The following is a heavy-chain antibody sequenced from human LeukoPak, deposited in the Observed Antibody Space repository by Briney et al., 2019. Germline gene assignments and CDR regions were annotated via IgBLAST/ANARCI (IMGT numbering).Heavy chain of an antibody. CDR1: GYSISSGYY. J-gene: IGHJ4*02. Sequence: SETLSLTCTVSGYSISSGYYWGWIRQPPGKGLEWIGSIYHSGSTYYNPSLKSRVTISVDTSKNQFSLKLSSVTAADTAVYYCARDRPYYDILTGYSTHFDYWGQGTLVTVSS. CDR3: ARDRPYYDILTGYSTHFDY. V-gene: IGHV4-38-2*02. CDR2: IYHSGST. D-gene: IGHD3-9*01.